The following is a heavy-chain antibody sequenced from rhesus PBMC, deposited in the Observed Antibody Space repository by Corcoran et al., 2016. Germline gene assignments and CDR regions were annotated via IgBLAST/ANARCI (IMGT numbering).Heavy chain of an antibody. CDR2: IYWVDCK. V-gene: IGHV2S1*01. J-gene: IGHJ4*01. CDR3: VRVPNGGRSGVN. CDR1: GFSLYTNDMG. Sequence: QVTLKESGPALVKPTQTLTLTCTFSGFSLYTNDMGVGWVRQPPGKAPEWLVIIYWVDCKYYRSALYHRRTISKDASKKGLLLIMTAMDPMDTATYYCVRVPNGGRSGVNWGQGVLVTGSA. D-gene: IGHD3-28*01.